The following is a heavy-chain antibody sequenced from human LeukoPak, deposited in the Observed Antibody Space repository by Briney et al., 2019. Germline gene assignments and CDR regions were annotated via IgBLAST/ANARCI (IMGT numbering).Heavy chain of an antibody. V-gene: IGHV4-30-4*01. Sequence: SQTLSLTCTVPGGSISSDNYQWSWIRQPPGKGLEWIGYINYSGSTYYNPSLKSRVTISVDTSKNQFSLKLSSVTAADTAMYYCARYGSGSTWFDPWGQGTLVTVSS. CDR1: GGSISSDNYQ. J-gene: IGHJ5*02. CDR3: ARYGSGSTWFDP. CDR2: INYSGST. D-gene: IGHD3-10*01.